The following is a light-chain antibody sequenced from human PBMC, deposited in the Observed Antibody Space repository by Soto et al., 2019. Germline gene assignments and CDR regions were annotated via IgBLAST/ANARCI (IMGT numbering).Light chain of an antibody. V-gene: IGKV1-39*01. Sequence: DIQMTQSRSSVSASVGDRVTITCRTSQSVSIYVNWYQQKPGKAPILLIYASSSLQSGVPSRFSGSGSGTDFTLTISSLEPEDFATYYCQQSYSTPTFGQGTKVDIK. CDR1: QSVSIY. CDR2: ASS. J-gene: IGKJ2*01. CDR3: QQSYSTPT.